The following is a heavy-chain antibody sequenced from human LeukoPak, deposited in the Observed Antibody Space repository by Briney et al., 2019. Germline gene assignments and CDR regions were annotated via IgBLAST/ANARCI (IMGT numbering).Heavy chain of an antibody. J-gene: IGHJ4*02. CDR2: ISYSGST. CDR1: GGSISSYY. V-gene: IGHV4-59*01. D-gene: IGHD4-17*01. CDR3: ARVGGRTVTSYYFDY. Sequence: SETLSLTCTVSGGSISSYYWSWIRQPPGKGLGWIGYISYSGSTKYNPSLKSRVTISVDTSKNQFSLKLNSVTAADTAVYFCARVGGRTVTSYYFDYWGQGTLVTVSS.